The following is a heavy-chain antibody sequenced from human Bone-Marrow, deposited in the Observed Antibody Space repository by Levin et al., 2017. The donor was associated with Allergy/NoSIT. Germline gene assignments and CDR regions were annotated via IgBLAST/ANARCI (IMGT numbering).Heavy chain of an antibody. CDR1: GLTFSNYA. V-gene: IGHV3-23*01. Sequence: PGGSLRLSCAASGLTFSNYAMSWVRQAPGKGLEWVSGITGSGSSTFYADSVKGRFTISRDSKDTLYLQMNSLRAEDTAVYYCAKGGAYYDSRGCISIDSWGQGTLVTVSS. CDR3: AKGGAYYDSRGCISIDS. CDR2: ITGSGSST. J-gene: IGHJ4*02. D-gene: IGHD3-22*01.